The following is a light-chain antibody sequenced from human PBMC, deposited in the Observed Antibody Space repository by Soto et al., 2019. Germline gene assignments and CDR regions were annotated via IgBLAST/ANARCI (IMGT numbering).Light chain of an antibody. CDR1: SSDVGGYNY. V-gene: IGLV2-14*01. Sequence: QSALTQPASVSGSPGQSITISCTGTSSDVGGYNYVSWYQQHPGKAPKLMIYEVNNRPSGVSNRFSGSKSGNTGSQTISGLQAEDEADYDCSSYTSSSTLWVFGGGTKLTVL. J-gene: IGLJ3*02. CDR3: SSYTSSSTLWV. CDR2: EVN.